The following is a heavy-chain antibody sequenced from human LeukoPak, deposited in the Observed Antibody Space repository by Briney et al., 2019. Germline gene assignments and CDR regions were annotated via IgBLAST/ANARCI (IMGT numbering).Heavy chain of an antibody. CDR2: ISGNGGTT. Sequence: GSLRLSCAGSGFTFSIYAMTWIRQAPGKGLEWVSVISGNGGTTYYTDSVKGRFTISRDNSKNTLYLQMNSLRAEDTAVYYCAKDFGLCGDPPHFWGQGTLVTVSS. CDR3: AKDFGLCGDPPHF. D-gene: IGHD4-17*01. V-gene: IGHV3-23*01. J-gene: IGHJ4*02. CDR1: GFTFSIYA.